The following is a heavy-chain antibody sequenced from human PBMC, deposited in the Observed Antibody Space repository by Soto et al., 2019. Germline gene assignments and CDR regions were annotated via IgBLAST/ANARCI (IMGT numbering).Heavy chain of an antibody. D-gene: IGHD2-2*02. CDR3: ARRGIPAAIGVAFDI. Sequence: SETLSLTCTVSGGSISSGGYYWSWIRQHPGKGLEWIGYIYYSGSTYYNPSLKSRVTISVDTSKNQFSLKLSSVTTADTAVYYCARRGIPAAIGVAFDIWGQGTMVTVSS. V-gene: IGHV4-31*03. J-gene: IGHJ3*02. CDR2: IYYSGST. CDR1: GGSISSGGYY.